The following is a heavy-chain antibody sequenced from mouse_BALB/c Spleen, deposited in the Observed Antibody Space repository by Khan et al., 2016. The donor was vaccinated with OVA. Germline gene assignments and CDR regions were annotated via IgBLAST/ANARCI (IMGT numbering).Heavy chain of an antibody. CDR2: ISTGGHYT. CDR1: GFIFSTYG. CDR3: ARLAYYYDSEGFAY. D-gene: IGHD1-1*01. Sequence: DVQLVESGGDLVEPGGSLKLSCAASGFIFSTYGMSWVRQTPDKRLEWVATISTGGHYTYYPDSVRGRFTISRDNAKNTLYLQMTSLKSEDTAIFYCARLAYYYDSEGFAYWGQGTLVTVSA. V-gene: IGHV5-6*01. J-gene: IGHJ3*01.